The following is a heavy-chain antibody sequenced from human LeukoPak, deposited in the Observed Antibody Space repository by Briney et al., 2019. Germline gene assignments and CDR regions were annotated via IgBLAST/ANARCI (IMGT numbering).Heavy chain of an antibody. CDR2: IIPIFGTA. CDR1: RGTFSSYA. CDR3: AQGGILTGYYAFDY. J-gene: IGHJ4*02. Sequence: SVKVSCKASRGTFSSYAISSVRQAPGQGLEWMGGIIPIFGTANYAQKFQGRVTITTDESTSTAYMELSSRRSEDTAVYYCAQGGILTGYYAFDYWGQGTLVTVSS. D-gene: IGHD3-9*01. V-gene: IGHV1-69*05.